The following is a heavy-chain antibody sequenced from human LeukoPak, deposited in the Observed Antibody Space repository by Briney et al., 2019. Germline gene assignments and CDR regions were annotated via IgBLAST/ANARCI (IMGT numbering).Heavy chain of an antibody. V-gene: IGHV4-39*01. D-gene: IGHD6-19*01. Sequence: PSETLSLTCTVSGGSISSGGYYWSWIRQPPGKGLEWIGSIYYSGSTYYNPSLKSRVTISVDTSKNQFSLKLSSVTAADTAVYYCASLQYSSGWPFDYWGQGTLVTVSS. J-gene: IGHJ4*02. CDR1: GGSISSGGYY. CDR2: IYYSGST. CDR3: ASLQYSSGWPFDY.